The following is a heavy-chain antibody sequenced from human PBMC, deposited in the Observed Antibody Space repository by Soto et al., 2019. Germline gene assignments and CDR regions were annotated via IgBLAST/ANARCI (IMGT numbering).Heavy chain of an antibody. CDR3: AHTIFGVVIMGYYYYYMDV. D-gene: IGHD3-3*01. V-gene: IGHV2-5*02. J-gene: IGHJ6*03. CDR2: IYWDDDK. CDR1: GFSLSTSGVS. Sequence: SGPTLVNPTQTLTLTCTFSGFSLSTSGVSVGWIRQPPGKALEWLALIYWDDDKRYSPSLKSRLTITKDTSKNQVVLTMTNMDPVDTATYYCAHTIFGVVIMGYYYYYMDVSGKGTTVTVSS.